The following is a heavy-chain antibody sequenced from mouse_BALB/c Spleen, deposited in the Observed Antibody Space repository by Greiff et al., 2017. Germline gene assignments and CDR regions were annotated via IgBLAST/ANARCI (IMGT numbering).Heavy chain of an antibody. V-gene: IGHV1S81*02. CDR3: TRGNWDAY. Sequence: VQLQQSGAELVKPGASVKLSCKASGYTFTSYYMYWVKQRPGQGLEWIGGINPSNGGTNFNEKFKSKATLTVDKSSSTAYMQLSSLTSEDSAVYYCTRGNWDAYWGQGTLVTVSA. CDR1: GYTFTSYY. D-gene: IGHD4-1*01. J-gene: IGHJ3*01. CDR2: INPSNGGT.